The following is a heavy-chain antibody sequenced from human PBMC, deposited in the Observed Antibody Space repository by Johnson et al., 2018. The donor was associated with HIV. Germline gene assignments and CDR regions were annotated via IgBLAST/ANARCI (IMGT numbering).Heavy chain of an antibody. CDR2: ISSSGNTI. CDR3: AKLPRWIPAFDI. D-gene: IGHD5-24*01. J-gene: IGHJ3*02. CDR1: GFTFSDYY. Sequence: QVQLVESGGGLVKPGGSLRLSCAASGFTFSDYYMSWIRQAPGKGLEWVSYISSSGNTIYYADSVQGRFTISRDNAKNSLYLQMNSLRAEDTAVYYCAKLPRWIPAFDIWGQGTMVSVSS. V-gene: IGHV3-11*04.